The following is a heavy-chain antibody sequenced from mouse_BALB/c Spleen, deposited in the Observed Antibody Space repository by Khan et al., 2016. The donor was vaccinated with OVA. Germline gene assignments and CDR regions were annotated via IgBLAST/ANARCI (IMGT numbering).Heavy chain of an antibody. Sequence: VQLKQSGAELVKPGASVKLSCKASGYTFTSYDINWVRQRPEQGLEWIGWMFPGDGSTKYNENFTGKATLTTDKSSSTAYMQLSRLTSEDSGAYFCARGGYGGFAYWGQGTLVTVSA. CDR2: MFPGDGST. J-gene: IGHJ3*01. D-gene: IGHD2-14*01. V-gene: IGHV1-85*01. CDR3: ARGGYGGFAY. CDR1: GYTFTSYD.